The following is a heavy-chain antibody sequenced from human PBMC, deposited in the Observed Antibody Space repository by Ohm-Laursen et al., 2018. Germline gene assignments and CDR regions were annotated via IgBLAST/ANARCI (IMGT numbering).Heavy chain of an antibody. Sequence: SLRLSCAAPGFTFSSYGMHWVRQAPGKGLEWVAVFWADGIKTYYADSVKGRFTISRDNSKNTLYLQMNSLRAEDTAVYYCAKDGQWLVYFDYWGQGTLVTVSS. D-gene: IGHD6-19*01. J-gene: IGHJ4*02. V-gene: IGHV3-30*18. CDR3: AKDGQWLVYFDY. CDR2: FWADGIKT. CDR1: GFTFSSYG.